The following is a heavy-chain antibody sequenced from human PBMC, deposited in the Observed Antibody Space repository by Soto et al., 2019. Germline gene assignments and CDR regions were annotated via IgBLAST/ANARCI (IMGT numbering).Heavy chain of an antibody. Sequence: GGSLRLSCAASGFTFSSYGMHWVRQAPGKGLEWVAVISYDGSNKYYADSVKGRFTISRDNSKNTLYLQMNSLRAEDTAVYYCAKRGSIAARPFDYWGQGTLVTVS. D-gene: IGHD6-6*01. J-gene: IGHJ4*02. V-gene: IGHV3-30*18. CDR1: GFTFSSYG. CDR3: AKRGSIAARPFDY. CDR2: ISYDGSNK.